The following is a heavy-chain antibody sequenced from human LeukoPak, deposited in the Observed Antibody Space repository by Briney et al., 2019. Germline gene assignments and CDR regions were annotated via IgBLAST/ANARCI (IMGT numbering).Heavy chain of an antibody. CDR2: MNPNSGNT. CDR3: ARLSKAYNWDEYYYYYFLNG. V-gene: IGHV1-8*01. D-gene: IGHD1-1*01. Sequence: TSVKVSCKASGYTFISSDINWVRQATGQGLEWMGWMNPNSGNTGYAQKFQGRVTMTRDISTSTAYMELTNLRSEDTATYYCARLSKAYNWDEYYYYYFLNGWGKGTTVIVSS. J-gene: IGHJ6*03. CDR1: GYTFISSD.